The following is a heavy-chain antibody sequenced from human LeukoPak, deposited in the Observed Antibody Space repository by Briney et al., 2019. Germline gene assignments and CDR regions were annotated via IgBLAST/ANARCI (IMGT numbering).Heavy chain of an antibody. CDR2: IYYSGST. J-gene: IGHJ4*02. Sequence: PSETLSLTCTVSGGSISSYYWSWIRQPPGKGLEWIGYIYYSGSTNYNPSLKSRVTISVDTSKDQFSLKLSSVTAADTAVYYCARGGYYFDYWGQGTLVTVSS. CDR1: GGSISSYY. CDR3: ARGGYYFDY. V-gene: IGHV4-59*01.